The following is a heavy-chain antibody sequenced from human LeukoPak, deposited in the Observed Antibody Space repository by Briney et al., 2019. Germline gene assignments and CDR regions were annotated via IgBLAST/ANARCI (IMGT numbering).Heavy chain of an antibody. CDR1: GFTFSSYS. Sequence: PGGSLRLSCAASGFTFSSYSMNWVRQAPGKGLEWVSYISSSSSTIYYADSVKGRFTISRDNAKNSLCLQMNSLRAEDTAVYYCARDREKQWLAFDYWGQGTLVTVSS. V-gene: IGHV3-48*01. CDR2: ISSSSSTI. D-gene: IGHD6-19*01. CDR3: ARDREKQWLAFDY. J-gene: IGHJ4*02.